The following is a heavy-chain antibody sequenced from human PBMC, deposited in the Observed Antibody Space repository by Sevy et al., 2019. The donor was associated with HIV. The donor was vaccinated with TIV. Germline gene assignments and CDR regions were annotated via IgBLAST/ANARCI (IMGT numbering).Heavy chain of an antibody. J-gene: IGHJ4*02. CDR3: TRGRRVYADYGVDY. V-gene: IGHV3-49*03. D-gene: IGHD4-17*01. CDR2: IRSEVCGGNT. Sequence: GGSLRLSCTASGFTFGEYSMSWFRQAPGKGLEWVSFIRSEVCGGNTEYAASVKGRFTISRDDSKSIAYLQMSSLKTEDTAVYYCTRGRRVYADYGVDYWGQGTLVTVSS. CDR1: GFTFGEYS.